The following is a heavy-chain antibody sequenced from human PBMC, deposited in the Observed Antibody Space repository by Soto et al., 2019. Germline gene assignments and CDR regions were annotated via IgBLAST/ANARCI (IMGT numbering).Heavy chain of an antibody. J-gene: IGHJ6*02. CDR2: ISYDGSNG. V-gene: IGHV3-30*18. Sequence: QVQLVESGGGVVQPGRSLRLSCVASGFTFSSFGMHWVRQAPGKGLEWVAVISYDGSNGFYAESVKGRFIISRDNSKNTLFLQMNSLRSEDTAVYYCAKDSWGYSNHAGRDYYRGMDVWGQGTTVSVPS. D-gene: IGHD4-4*01. CDR3: AKDSWGYSNHAGRDYYRGMDV. CDR1: GFTFSSFG.